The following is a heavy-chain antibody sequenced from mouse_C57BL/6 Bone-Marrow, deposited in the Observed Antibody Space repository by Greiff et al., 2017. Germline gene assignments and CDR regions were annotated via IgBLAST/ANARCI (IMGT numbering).Heavy chain of an antibody. CDR3: ARSWLDGSSFNAFDY. D-gene: IGHD1-1*01. CDR2: IDPEDGET. V-gene: IGHV14-2*01. CDR1: GFNIKDYY. J-gene: IGHJ4*01. Sequence: EVLLVESGAELVKPGASVKLSCTASGFNIKDYYMHWVKQRTEQGLEWIGRIDPEDGETKYAPKFQGKATLTADTSSNTAYLQLSSLTSEDTAVYYCARSWLDGSSFNAFDYWGQGTSVTVSS.